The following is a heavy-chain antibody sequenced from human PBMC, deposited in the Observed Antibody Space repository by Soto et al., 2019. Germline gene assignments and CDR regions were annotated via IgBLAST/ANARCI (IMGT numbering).Heavy chain of an antibody. J-gene: IGHJ4*02. Sequence: QVQLEESGGGVVQPGRSLRLSCAASGFTFKSYAIHWVRQAPGKGLEWVVVISPDGNTEYYPHAVKGRFTVSRDNSMTTVSLQMNSLSVDDTALYFCARARRVGATYCDYWGRDPWSPSPQ. CDR2: ISPDGNTE. D-gene: IGHD1-26*01. CDR1: GFTFKSYA. V-gene: IGHV3-30-3*01. CDR3: ARARRVGATYCDY.